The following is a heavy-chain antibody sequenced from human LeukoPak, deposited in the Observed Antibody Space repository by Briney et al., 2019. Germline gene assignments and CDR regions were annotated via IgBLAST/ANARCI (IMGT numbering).Heavy chain of an antibody. CDR2: IKQDGSGK. CDR3: AREESGSLPDY. CDR1: GFTFSSYW. D-gene: IGHD1-26*01. Sequence: GGSLRLSCAASGFTFSSYWMSWVRQAPGKGLEWVANIKQDGSGKYYVDSVKGRFTISRDNAKNSLYLQMNSPRAEDTAVYYCAREESGSLPDYWGQGTLVTVSS. V-gene: IGHV3-7*01. J-gene: IGHJ4*02.